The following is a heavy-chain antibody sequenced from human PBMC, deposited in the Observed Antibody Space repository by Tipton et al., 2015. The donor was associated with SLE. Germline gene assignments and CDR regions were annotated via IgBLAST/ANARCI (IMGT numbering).Heavy chain of an antibody. Sequence: LRLSCAASGFTFSSYGMHWVRQAPGKGLEWVAVIWYDGSNKYYADSVKGRFTISRDNSKNTLYLQMNSLRAEDTAVYYCASQLTILDAFDIWGQGTMVTVSS. CDR2: IWYDGSNK. CDR1: GFTFSSYG. V-gene: IGHV3-33*01. D-gene: IGHD1-1*01. CDR3: ASQLTILDAFDI. J-gene: IGHJ3*02.